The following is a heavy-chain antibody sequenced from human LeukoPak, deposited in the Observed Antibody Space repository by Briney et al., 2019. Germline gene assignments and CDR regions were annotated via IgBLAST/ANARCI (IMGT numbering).Heavy chain of an antibody. CDR3: ARVTGYSSSSGGRQDLDY. CDR2: MNSVGSTI. D-gene: IGHD6-13*01. CDR1: GFTFTSYE. V-gene: IGHV3-48*03. J-gene: IGHJ4*02. Sequence: GGSLRLSCAASGFTFTSYEMNWVRQAPGKGRKWVSFMNSVGSTIYYADSVKGRFTISRDNAKNSLYLQMNSLRAEDTAVYYCARVTGYSSSSGGRQDLDYWGQGTLVTVSS.